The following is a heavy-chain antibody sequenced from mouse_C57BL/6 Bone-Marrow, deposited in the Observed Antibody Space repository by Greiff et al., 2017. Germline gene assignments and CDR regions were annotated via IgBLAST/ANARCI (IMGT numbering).Heavy chain of an antibody. Sequence: QVQLQQSGAELARPGASVKMSCKASGYTFTSYTMHWVKQRPGQGLEWIGYINPSSGYTKYNQKFKDKATLTADKSSSTAYMQLSSLTSEDSAVYYCARNHYGSRGWFAYWGQGTLVTVSA. CDR2: INPSSGYT. J-gene: IGHJ3*01. CDR1: GYTFTSYT. V-gene: IGHV1-4*01. CDR3: ARNHYGSRGWFAY. D-gene: IGHD1-1*01.